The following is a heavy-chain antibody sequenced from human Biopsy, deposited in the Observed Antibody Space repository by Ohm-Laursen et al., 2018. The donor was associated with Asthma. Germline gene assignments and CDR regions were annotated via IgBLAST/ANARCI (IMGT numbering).Heavy chain of an antibody. J-gene: IGHJ3*02. D-gene: IGHD4-23*01. V-gene: IGHV3-30*03. CDR2: VSSDGHNK. Sequence: SLRLSCSASGFVFSQCDMHWVRQGPGKGLEWVALVSSDGHNKYYKDSVKGRFTISRDNSKLRLYLEINSLRVEDSAVYYCARESGQDSGGTGAFDRWGRGIMVAVSS. CDR1: GFVFSQCD. CDR3: ARESGQDSGGTGAFDR.